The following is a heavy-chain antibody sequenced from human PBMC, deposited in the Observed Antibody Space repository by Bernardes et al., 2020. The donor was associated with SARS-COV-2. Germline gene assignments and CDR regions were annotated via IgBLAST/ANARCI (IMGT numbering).Heavy chain of an antibody. Sequence: SVKVSCKASGGIFSSYATNWVRQAPGQGLEWVGRIIPISTTTNYAQKFQGRVTITADESTSTVYLELTSLGYEDTAVYYCAKVSGALFDTYAFDIWGRGTMVTVSS. CDR1: GGIFSSYA. J-gene: IGHJ3*02. V-gene: IGHV1-69*13. D-gene: IGHD3-9*01. CDR3: AKVSGALFDTYAFDI. CDR2: IIPISTTT.